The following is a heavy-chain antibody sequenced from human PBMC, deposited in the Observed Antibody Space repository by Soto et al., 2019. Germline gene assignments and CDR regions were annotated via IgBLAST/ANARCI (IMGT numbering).Heavy chain of an antibody. CDR2: IWYDGSNK. CDR1: GFTFSSYG. V-gene: IGHV3-33*01. CDR3: ARCPLSSGWWFDY. D-gene: IGHD6-19*01. Sequence: QVQLVESGGGVVQPGRSLRLSCAASGFTFSSYGMHWVRQAPGKGLEWVAVIWYDGSNKYYADSVKGRFTISRDNSKNTLYLQMNSLRAEDTAVYYCARCPLSSGWWFDYWGQGTLVTVSS. J-gene: IGHJ4*02.